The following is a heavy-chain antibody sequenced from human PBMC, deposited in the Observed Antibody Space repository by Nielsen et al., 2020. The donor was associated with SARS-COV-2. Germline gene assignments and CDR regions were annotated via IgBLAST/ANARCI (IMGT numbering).Heavy chain of an antibody. CDR2: VSGDSAATT. J-gene: IGHJ4*02. D-gene: IGHD1-1*01. Sequence: GESLKISCEASGYTFSAYAMIWVRQAAGKGLEWVSAVSGDSAATTYYPDSVKGRFTISRDNSQNTLYLEMNSLRAEDTALYHCASGYNWNDERAFDYWGQGTLVTVSS. CDR3: ASGYNWNDERAFDY. CDR1: GYTFSAYA. V-gene: IGHV3-23*01.